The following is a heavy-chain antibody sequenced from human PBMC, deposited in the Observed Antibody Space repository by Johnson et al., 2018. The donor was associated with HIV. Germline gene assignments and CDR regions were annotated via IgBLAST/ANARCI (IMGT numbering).Heavy chain of an antibody. J-gene: IGHJ3*02. CDR2: IKSKTDAGTT. CDR1: GFTFSNAW. V-gene: IGHV3-15*01. CDR3: TTAIVIDAFDI. D-gene: IGHD3-16*02. Sequence: VQLVESGGGLVKPGGSLRLSCAASGFTFSNAWMSWVRQAPGKGLEWVGRIKSKTDAGTTDYAAPVKGRFTISRDDSKNTLYLQMNSLTTEDTAVYYCTTAIVIDAFDIWGQGTMVTVSS.